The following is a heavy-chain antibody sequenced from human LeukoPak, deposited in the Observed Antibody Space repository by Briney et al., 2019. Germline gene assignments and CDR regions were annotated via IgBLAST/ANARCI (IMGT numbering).Heavy chain of an antibody. J-gene: IGHJ4*02. CDR1: GYTFTGYY. CDR3: ARGGATRVEGSDY. Sequence: ASVKVSCKASGYTFTGYYMHWVRQAPGQGLEWMGRIIPILGIANYAQKFQGRVTITADKSTSTAYMELSSLRSEDTAVYYCARGGATRVEGSDYWGQGTLVTVPS. CDR2: IIPILGIA. D-gene: IGHD1-26*01. V-gene: IGHV1-69*04.